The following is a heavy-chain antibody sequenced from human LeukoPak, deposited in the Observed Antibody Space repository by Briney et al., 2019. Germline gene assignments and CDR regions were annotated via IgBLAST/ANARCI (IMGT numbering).Heavy chain of an antibody. CDR3: ARHEDYYGSGRHFDF. CDR1: GDSTSSSSSY. CDR2: IYPSGNT. Sequence: SETLSLTCTVSGDSTSSSSSYWGWIRQPPGEGLEWIGSIYPSGNTYYNPSLKSRVTISVDTSKNQFSLNLSSVTAADTAVYYCARHEDYYGSGRHFDFWGQGTLVTVSS. V-gene: IGHV4-39*01. J-gene: IGHJ4*02. D-gene: IGHD3-10*01.